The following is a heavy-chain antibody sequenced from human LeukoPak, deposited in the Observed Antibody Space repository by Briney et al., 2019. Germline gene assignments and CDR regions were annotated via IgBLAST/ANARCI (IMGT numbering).Heavy chain of an antibody. Sequence: PGRSLRLSCAASGFTFSSYAMHWVRQAPGKGLEWVAVISYDGSNKYYADSVKGRFTISRDNSKNTLYLQVNSLRAEDTAVYYCARDRANNYYILTVLPWGGDAFDIWGQGTMVTVSS. D-gene: IGHD3-9*01. CDR2: ISYDGSNK. V-gene: IGHV3-30-3*01. CDR1: GFTFSSYA. J-gene: IGHJ3*02. CDR3: ARDRANNYYILTVLPWGGDAFDI.